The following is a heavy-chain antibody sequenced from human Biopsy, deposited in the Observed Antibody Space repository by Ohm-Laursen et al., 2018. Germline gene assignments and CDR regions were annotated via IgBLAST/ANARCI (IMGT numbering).Heavy chain of an antibody. Sequence: SLRLSCSAPGFTFDDYAMHWVRQAPGKGLEWVSGITWNSGSIGYADSVKGRFSIFRDNAKHSLYLQMNSLRAEDTALYYCAKDLGQVTAAIGYWGQGTLVTVSS. CDR1: GFTFDDYA. CDR2: ITWNSGSI. J-gene: IGHJ4*02. CDR3: AKDLGQVTAAIGY. D-gene: IGHD2-21*02. V-gene: IGHV3-9*01.